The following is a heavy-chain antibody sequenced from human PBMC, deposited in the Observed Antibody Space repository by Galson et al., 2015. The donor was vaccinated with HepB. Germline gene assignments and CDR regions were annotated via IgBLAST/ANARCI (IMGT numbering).Heavy chain of an antibody. CDR2: IYPGDSDT. D-gene: IGHD6-13*01. Sequence: QSGAEVKKPGESLKISCTGSGYSFPSYWIGWVRQMPGKGLEWMGIIYPGDSDTRYSPSFQGQVTISADKSISTAYLQWSSLKASDTAMYYCARHQYSSSWSRGMDVWGQGTTVTVSS. J-gene: IGHJ6*02. CDR3: ARHQYSSSWSRGMDV. CDR1: GYSFPSYW. V-gene: IGHV5-51*01.